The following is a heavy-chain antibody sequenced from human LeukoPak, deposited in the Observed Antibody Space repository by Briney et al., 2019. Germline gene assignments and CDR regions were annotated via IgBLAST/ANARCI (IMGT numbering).Heavy chain of an antibody. V-gene: IGHV3-23*01. D-gene: IGHD4-23*01. Sequence: GGSLRLSCVASGFTFNNYAMSWVRQAPGKGLEWVSAISGSGGSTYYADSVKGRFTISRDSSKNTLYLQMNTLRAEDTAVYYCARVSGGNLNYFDYWGQGTLATVSS. J-gene: IGHJ4*02. CDR1: GFTFNNYA. CDR3: ARVSGGNLNYFDY. CDR2: ISGSGGST.